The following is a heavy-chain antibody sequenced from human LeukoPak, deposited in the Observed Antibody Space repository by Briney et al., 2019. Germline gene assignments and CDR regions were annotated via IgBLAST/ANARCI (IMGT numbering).Heavy chain of an antibody. Sequence: GGSLRLSCAASGFTFSSYWMHWVRQAPGKGLVWVSRINSDGSSTSYADSVEGRFTISRDNAKNTLYLQMNSLRAEDTAVYYCARTVTMRFFDYWGQGTLVTVSS. CDR2: INSDGSST. J-gene: IGHJ4*02. V-gene: IGHV3-74*01. D-gene: IGHD4-17*01. CDR3: ARTVTMRFFDY. CDR1: GFTFSSYW.